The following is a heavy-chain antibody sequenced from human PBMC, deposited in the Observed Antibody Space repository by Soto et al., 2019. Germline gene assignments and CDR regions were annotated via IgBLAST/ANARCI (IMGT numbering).Heavy chain of an antibody. CDR3: VRDLNIGGGFFYYGMDV. Sequence: GGSLRLSCAASGFIFRGYWMHWVRRAPGKGLVWVSRLSTDGTDTYYADSVKGRFTISRDNAQNTLFLQMNSLKAEDTATYYCVRDLNIGGGFFYYGMDVWGQGTTVTVSS. V-gene: IGHV3-74*01. CDR1: GFIFRGYW. J-gene: IGHJ6*02. D-gene: IGHD2-15*01. CDR2: LSTDGTDT.